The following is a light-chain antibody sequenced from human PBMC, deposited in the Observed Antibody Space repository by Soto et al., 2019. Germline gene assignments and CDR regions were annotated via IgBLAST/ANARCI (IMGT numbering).Light chain of an antibody. Sequence: QSALTQPPSASASPGQSVTISCTGTSSDIGGYDFVSWYQQHPGKAPKLLISDVNKRPSGVPDRFSGSKSGNRASLTVSGLQAEDEADYYCSSYAGNNNLAFGGGTKLT. CDR2: DVN. CDR1: SSDIGGYDF. CDR3: SSYAGNNNLA. J-gene: IGLJ2*01. V-gene: IGLV2-8*01.